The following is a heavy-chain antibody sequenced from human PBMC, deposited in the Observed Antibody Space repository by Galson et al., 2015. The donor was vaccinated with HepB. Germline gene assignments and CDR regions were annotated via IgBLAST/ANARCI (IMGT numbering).Heavy chain of an antibody. V-gene: IGHV1-46*03. CDR3: ARGDSTADTPYDSSGYDNLFDY. D-gene: IGHD3-22*01. CDR1: GYTFTSYY. CDR2: INPSGGST. J-gene: IGHJ4*02. Sequence: SVKVSCKASGYTFTSYYMHWVRQAPGQGLEWMGIINPSGGSTSYAQKFQGRVTMTRDTSTSTVYMELSSLRSEDTAVYYCARGDSTADTPYDSSGYDNLFDYWGQGTLVTVSS.